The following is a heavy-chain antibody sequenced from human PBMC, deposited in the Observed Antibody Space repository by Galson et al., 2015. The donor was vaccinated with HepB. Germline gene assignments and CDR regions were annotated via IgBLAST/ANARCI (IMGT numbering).Heavy chain of an antibody. D-gene: IGHD6-6*01. J-gene: IGHJ5*02. CDR1: GFTFSSYS. CDR3: AREYSSSYNWFDP. V-gene: IGHV3-21*01. CDR2: ISSSSSYI. Sequence: SLRLSCAASGFTFSSYSMNWVHQAPGKGLEWVSSISSSSSYIYYADSVKGRFTISRDNAKNSLYLQMNSLRAEDTAVYYCAREYSSSYNWFDPWGQGTLVTVSS.